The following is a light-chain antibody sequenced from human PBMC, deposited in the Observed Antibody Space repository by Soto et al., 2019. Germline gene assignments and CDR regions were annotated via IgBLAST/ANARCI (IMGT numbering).Light chain of an antibody. CDR1: ESLQHRDGNTY. J-gene: IGKJ2*01. CDR2: KVS. Sequence: DVVMTQNPLSSPVTIGQPASISCRSSESLQHRDGNTYLNWLQQRPGQPPRLLIYKVSNRFSGVPDRFSGSGAGTDFTLKISRVEAEDVGDYYCMQATQYRPYTFGQGTKLEIK. CDR3: MQATQYRPYT. V-gene: IGKV2-24*01.